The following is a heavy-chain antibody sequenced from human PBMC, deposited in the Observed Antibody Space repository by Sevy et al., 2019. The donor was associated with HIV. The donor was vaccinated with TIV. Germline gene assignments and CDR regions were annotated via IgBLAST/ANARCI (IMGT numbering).Heavy chain of an antibody. Sequence: SETLSLTCTVSGGSISSYYWSWIRQPAGKGLEWIGRIYTSGSTNYNPSLKSRVTMSVDTSKNQFSLKLSSVTAADTAVYYCAREQDFWGGYQIDYWGQGTLVTVSS. V-gene: IGHV4-4*07. D-gene: IGHD3-3*01. J-gene: IGHJ4*02. CDR1: GGSISSYY. CDR2: IYTSGST. CDR3: AREQDFWGGYQIDY.